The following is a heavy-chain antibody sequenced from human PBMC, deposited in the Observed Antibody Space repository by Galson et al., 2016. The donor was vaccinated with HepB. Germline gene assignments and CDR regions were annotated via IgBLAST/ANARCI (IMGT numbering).Heavy chain of an antibody. J-gene: IGHJ5*02. CDR1: GDSVSSNSAA. Sequence: CAISGDSVSSNSAAWTWIRQSPLRGLEWLGRTYYRSEWYNDYAVPVKSRISIHPDTSKNQFSLQLNSVTPEDTAVYYCARVRCSTFRCQNWFDPWGQGTLVTVSS. V-gene: IGHV6-1*01. CDR2: TYYRSEWYN. D-gene: IGHD2/OR15-2a*01. CDR3: ARVRCSTFRCQNWFDP.